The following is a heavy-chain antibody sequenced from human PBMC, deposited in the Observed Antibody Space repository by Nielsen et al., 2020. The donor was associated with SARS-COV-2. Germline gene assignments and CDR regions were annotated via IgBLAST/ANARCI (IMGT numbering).Heavy chain of an antibody. Sequence: GESLKISCAASGFTFSSYAMHWVRQAPGKGLEWVAVISYDGSNKYYADSVKGRFTISRDNSKNTLYLQMNSLRAEDTAVYYCARDRFWLDTAMGTGSFEYWGQGTLVTVSS. CDR2: ISYDGSNK. J-gene: IGHJ4*02. CDR1: GFTFSSYA. CDR3: ARDRFWLDTAMGTGSFEY. V-gene: IGHV3-30-3*01. D-gene: IGHD5-18*01.